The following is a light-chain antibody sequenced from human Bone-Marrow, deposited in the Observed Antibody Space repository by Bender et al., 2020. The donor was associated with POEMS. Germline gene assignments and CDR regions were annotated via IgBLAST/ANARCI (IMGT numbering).Light chain of an antibody. V-gene: IGLV2-14*01. Sequence: QSALTQPASVSGSPGQSVTISCTGTSSDVGNYNYVSWYQQHPGKAPKVMIYEVSKRPSGVPDRFSGSKSGNTASLTISGLQADDEADYYCSSYTNSFTPVFGGGTKLTVL. J-gene: IGLJ3*02. CDR2: EVS. CDR3: SSYTNSFTPV. CDR1: SSDVGNYNY.